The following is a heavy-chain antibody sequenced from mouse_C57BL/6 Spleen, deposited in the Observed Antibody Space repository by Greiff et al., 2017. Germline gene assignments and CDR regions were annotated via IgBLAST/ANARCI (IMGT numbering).Heavy chain of an antibody. D-gene: IGHD4-1*01. CDR2: ISSGGSYT. V-gene: IGHV5-6*01. CDR3: GLAPAMDY. CDR1: GFTFSSYG. Sequence: EVQGVESGGDLVKPGGSLKLSCAASGFTFSSYGMSWVRQTPDKRLEWVATISSGGSYTYYPDSVKGRFTISRDNAKNTLYLQMSSLKSEDTAMYYCGLAPAMDYWGQGTSVTVSS. J-gene: IGHJ4*01.